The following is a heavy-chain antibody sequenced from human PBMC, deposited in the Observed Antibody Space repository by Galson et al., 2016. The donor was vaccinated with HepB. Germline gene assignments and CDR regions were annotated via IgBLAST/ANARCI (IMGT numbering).Heavy chain of an antibody. D-gene: IGHD4-23*01. J-gene: IGHJ4*02. Sequence: TLSLTCAVSGGSISTTNWWSWVRQPPGKGLEWIGEIYHSGSPNYNPSLKSRITISLETSKNEFSLRLTSVTAADTATYYCARGEDFGANTEDYWGPGTRVSVSS. V-gene: IGHV4-4*02. CDR1: GGSISTTNW. CDR2: IYHSGSP. CDR3: ARGEDFGANTEDY.